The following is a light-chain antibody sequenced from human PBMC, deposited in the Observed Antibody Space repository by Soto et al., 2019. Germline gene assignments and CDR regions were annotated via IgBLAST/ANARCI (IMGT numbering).Light chain of an antibody. CDR3: QQYNSYS. CDR2: HAS. V-gene: IGKV1-17*03. CDR1: QDISNF. J-gene: IGKJ1*01. Sequence: DIQMSQSPSDMSASVGAMVTSTCRASQDISNFLVWFQQKPGKAPKVLIYHASNLQSGVPSRFSGSGSGTEFTLTISSLQPDDFATYYCQQYNSYSFGQGTTGDIK.